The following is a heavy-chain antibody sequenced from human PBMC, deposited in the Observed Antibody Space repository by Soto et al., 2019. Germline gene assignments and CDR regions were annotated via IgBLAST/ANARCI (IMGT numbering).Heavy chain of an antibody. CDR1: GGTFSSYT. D-gene: IGHD5-18*01. J-gene: IGHJ4*02. V-gene: IGHV1-69*08. CDR2: IIPILGIA. CDR3: AREGQDTAMATPFDN. Sequence: QVQLVQSGAEVKKPGSSVKVSCKASGGTFSSYTISWVRQAPGQGLEWMGRIIPILGIANYAQKFQGRVTITADKSTSTAHRELSSLRSEDTAVYYCAREGQDTAMATPFDNWCQGTLVTVSS.